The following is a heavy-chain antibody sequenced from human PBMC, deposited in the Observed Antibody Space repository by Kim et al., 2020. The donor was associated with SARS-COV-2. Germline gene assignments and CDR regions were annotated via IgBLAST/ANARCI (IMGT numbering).Heavy chain of an antibody. CDR3: ARVGLYRCSGGSCYYFDY. V-gene: IGHV4-34*01. Sequence: SETLSLTCAVYGGSFSGYYWSWIRQPPGKGLEWIGEINHSGSTNYNPSLKSRVTISVDTSKNQFSLKLSSVTAADTAVYYCARVGLYRCSGGSCYYFDY. CDR2: INHSGST. D-gene: IGHD2-15*01. J-gene: IGHJ4*01. CDR1: GGSFSGYY.